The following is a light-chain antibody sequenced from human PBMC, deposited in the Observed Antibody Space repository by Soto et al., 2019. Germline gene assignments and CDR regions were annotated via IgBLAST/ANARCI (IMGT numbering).Light chain of an antibody. J-gene: IGKJ1*01. CDR3: HQYGSSPWT. CDR2: GAS. CDR1: QNINSNY. V-gene: IGKV3-20*01. Sequence: EIVLTQSPGTLSLSPGERVTLSCRASQNINSNYLAWYQQKRGQAPRLLIYGASSRATGIPDRFSGSGSATDFTLTISRLEPEDFAVFYCHQYGSSPWTFGQGTKVELK.